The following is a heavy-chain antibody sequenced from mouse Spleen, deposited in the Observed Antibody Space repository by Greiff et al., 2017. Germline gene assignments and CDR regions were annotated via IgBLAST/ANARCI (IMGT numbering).Heavy chain of an antibody. V-gene: IGHV1-22*01. D-gene: IGHD4-1*01. J-gene: IGHJ2*01. CDR1: GYTFTDYN. CDR3: ARGRTGLDY. CDR2: INPNNGGT. Sequence: EVQLVESGPELVKPGASVKMSCKASGYTFTDYNMHWVKQSHGKSLEWIGYINPNNGGTSYNQKFKGKATLTVNKSSSTAYMELRSLTSEDSAVYYCARGRTGLDYWGQGTTLTVSS.